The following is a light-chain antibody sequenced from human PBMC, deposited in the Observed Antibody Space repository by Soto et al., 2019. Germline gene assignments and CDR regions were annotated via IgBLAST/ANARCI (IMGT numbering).Light chain of an antibody. CDR2: WAS. CDR3: QQYYSSPTWT. CDR1: QSILYSSNNKNY. V-gene: IGKV4-1*01. J-gene: IGKJ1*01. Sequence: DIVMTQSPDSLAVSLGERATINCKSSQSILYSSNNKNYLAWYQQKPGQPPKLLIYWASTRESGVPDRFSGSGSETDFTLTISSLQAEDVAMYYCQQYYSSPTWTFGQGTKVEIK.